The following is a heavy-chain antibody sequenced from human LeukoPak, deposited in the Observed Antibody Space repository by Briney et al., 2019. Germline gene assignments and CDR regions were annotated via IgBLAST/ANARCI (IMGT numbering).Heavy chain of an antibody. J-gene: IGHJ5*02. CDR1: GGSLSHYY. CDR2: INHSGST. V-gene: IGHV4-34*01. Sequence: PSETLSLTCAVYGGSLSHYYLSWIRQPQGKGLEWIGEINHSGSTNYNPSLKSRVTISVDMSKNQFSLELTSVTVADTAVYYCARGPASGSNFAWFDPWGQGTLVTVSS. D-gene: IGHD3-10*01. CDR3: ARGPASGSNFAWFDP.